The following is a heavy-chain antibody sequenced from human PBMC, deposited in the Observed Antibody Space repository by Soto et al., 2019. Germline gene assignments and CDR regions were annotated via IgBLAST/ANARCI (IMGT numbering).Heavy chain of an antibody. J-gene: IGHJ5*02. Sequence: GGSLRLSCAASGFTFSSYAMSWVRQAPGKGLEWVSAISGSGGSTYYADSVKGRFTISRDNSKNTLYLQMNSLRAEDTAVYYCATPRPLYCSGGSCYSLGDGSNWFDPWGQGTLVTVSS. CDR2: ISGSGGST. CDR1: GFTFSSYA. D-gene: IGHD2-15*01. CDR3: ATPRPLYCSGGSCYSLGDGSNWFDP. V-gene: IGHV3-23*01.